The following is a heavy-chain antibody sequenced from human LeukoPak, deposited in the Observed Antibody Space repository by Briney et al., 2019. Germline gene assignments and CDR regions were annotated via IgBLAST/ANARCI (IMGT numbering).Heavy chain of an antibody. V-gene: IGHV1-18*01. Sequence: VSVKVSCKASGYTFTSYGISWVRQAPGQGLEWVGWISAYNGNTNYAQKLQGRVTMTTDTSTSTAYMELRSLRSDDTAVYYCARGNKWELLGYFDYWGQGTLVTVSS. CDR3: ARGNKWELLGYFDY. J-gene: IGHJ4*02. CDR1: GYTFTSYG. D-gene: IGHD1-26*01. CDR2: ISAYNGNT.